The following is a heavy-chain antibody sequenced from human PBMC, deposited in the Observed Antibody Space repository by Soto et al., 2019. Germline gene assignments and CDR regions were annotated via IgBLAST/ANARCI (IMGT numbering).Heavy chain of an antibody. CDR2: ISGSGGST. CDR3: AKGGRYYCSSTSCYSDAFDI. CDR1: GFTFSSYA. Sequence: HPGGSLRLSCAASGFTFSSYAMSWVRQAPGKGLEWVSAISGSGGSTYYADSVKGRFTISRDNSKNTLYLQMNSLRAEDTAVYYCAKGGRYYCSSTSCYSDAFDIWGQGTMVTVSS. D-gene: IGHD2-2*01. V-gene: IGHV3-23*01. J-gene: IGHJ3*02.